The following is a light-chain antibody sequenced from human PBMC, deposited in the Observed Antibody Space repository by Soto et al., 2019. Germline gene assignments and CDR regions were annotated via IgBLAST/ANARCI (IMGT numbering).Light chain of an antibody. CDR3: QQYLATPFT. CDR1: RGVLSSSNNKNY. V-gene: IGKV4-1*01. Sequence: DIVMTQSPDSLAVSLGERATINCKSSRGVLSSSNNKNYLAWYQQKPGYPPKLLIYWASTRESGVPDRFSGSGSGTDFILSISSLQAEDVAVYYCQQYLATPFTFGPGTKVDIK. CDR2: WAS. J-gene: IGKJ3*01.